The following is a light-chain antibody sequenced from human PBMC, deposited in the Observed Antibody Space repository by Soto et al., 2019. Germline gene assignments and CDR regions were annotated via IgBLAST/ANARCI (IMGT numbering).Light chain of an antibody. J-gene: IGLJ3*02. V-gene: IGLV8-61*01. CDR1: SGSVSTNNY. Sequence: QAVVTQEPSFSVSPGGTITLTCGLSSGSVSTNNYPSWYQQTPGPAPRTLIYNTNTRSSGVPDRFSGSILGNQAALTITGAQADDECDYYCLLYVGSGIHWVFGGGTKVTVL. CDR2: NTN. CDR3: LLYVGSGIHWV.